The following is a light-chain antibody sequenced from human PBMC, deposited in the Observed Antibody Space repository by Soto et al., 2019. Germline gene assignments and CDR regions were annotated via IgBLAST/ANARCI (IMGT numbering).Light chain of an antibody. CDR1: SSDVGGYDY. Sequence: QSVLTHPASVSGSPGQSITISCTGTSSDVGGYDYVSWYQLHPGKAPKLMVFEVNNRPSGVSYRFSGSKSGNTASLTTSGLQAEDEADYFCSSYSISTADHFGTGTKVTVL. CDR2: EVN. CDR3: SSYSISTADH. J-gene: IGLJ1*01. V-gene: IGLV2-14*01.